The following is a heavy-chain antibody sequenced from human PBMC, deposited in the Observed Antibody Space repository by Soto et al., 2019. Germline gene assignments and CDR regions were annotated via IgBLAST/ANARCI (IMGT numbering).Heavy chain of an antibody. CDR3: TTPTPRYSSGWYYFDY. CDR1: GFTFSNAW. Sequence: GGSLRLSCAASGFTFSNAWMSWVRQAPGKGLEWVGRIKSKTDGGTTDYAAPVKGRFTISRDDSKNTLYLQMNSLKTEDTAVYYCTTPTPRYSSGWYYFDYWGQGTLVTVSS. J-gene: IGHJ4*02. CDR2: IKSKTDGGTT. V-gene: IGHV3-15*01. D-gene: IGHD6-19*01.